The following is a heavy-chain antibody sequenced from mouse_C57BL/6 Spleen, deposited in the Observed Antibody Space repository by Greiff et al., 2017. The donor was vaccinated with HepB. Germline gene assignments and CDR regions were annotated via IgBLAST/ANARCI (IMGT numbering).Heavy chain of an antibody. Sequence: QVQLKESGPELVKPGASVKISCKASGYAFSSSWMNWVKQRPGKGLEWIGRIYPGDGDTNYNGKFKGKATLTADKSSSTAYMQLSSLTSEDSAVYFCARYDYDGGDAYWGQGTLVTVSA. CDR1: GYAFSSSW. J-gene: IGHJ3*01. CDR2: IYPGDGDT. D-gene: IGHD2-4*01. CDR3: ARYDYDGGDAY. V-gene: IGHV1-82*01.